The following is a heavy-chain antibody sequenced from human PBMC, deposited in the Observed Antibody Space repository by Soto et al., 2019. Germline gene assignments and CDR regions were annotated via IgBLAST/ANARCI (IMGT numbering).Heavy chain of an antibody. D-gene: IGHD3-3*01. CDR3: ARDHHDFWGGYDY. Sequence: GWSLRLSCAASGFTFSSYSMNWVRQAPGKGLEWVSSISSSSSYIYYADSVKGRFTISRDNAKNSLYLQMNSLRAEDTAVYYCARDHHDFWGGYDYWGQGTLVTVS. V-gene: IGHV3-21*01. J-gene: IGHJ4*02. CDR1: GFTFSSYS. CDR2: ISSSSSYI.